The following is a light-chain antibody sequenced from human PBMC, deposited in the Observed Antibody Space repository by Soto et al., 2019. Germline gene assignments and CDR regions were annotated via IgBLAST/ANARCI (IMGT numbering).Light chain of an antibody. Sequence: QAVVTQPPSVSGAPGQRVTLSCTGSSSNIGAGYYVHWYQHLPGTAPKLIIYGNNNRPSGVPDRFSGSKSGTSASLAITGLQPEDEADYYCQSFDTSLSGVIFGGGTKLTVL. CDR3: QSFDTSLSGVI. CDR2: GNN. J-gene: IGLJ2*01. CDR1: SSNIGAGYY. V-gene: IGLV1-40*01.